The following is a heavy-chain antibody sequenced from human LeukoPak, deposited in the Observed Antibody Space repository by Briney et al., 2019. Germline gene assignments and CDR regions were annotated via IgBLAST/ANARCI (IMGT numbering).Heavy chain of an antibody. D-gene: IGHD6-13*01. CDR2: IWYDGSNK. J-gene: IGHJ4*02. Sequence: GGSLGLSCAASGFTFSSYGMHWVRQAPGKGLEWVAVIWYDGSNKYYADSVKGRFTISRDNSKNTLYLQMNSLRAEDTAVYYCARSSIGYSSSWYLDYWGQGTLVTVSS. CDR1: GFTFSSYG. CDR3: ARSSIGYSSSWYLDY. V-gene: IGHV3-33*01.